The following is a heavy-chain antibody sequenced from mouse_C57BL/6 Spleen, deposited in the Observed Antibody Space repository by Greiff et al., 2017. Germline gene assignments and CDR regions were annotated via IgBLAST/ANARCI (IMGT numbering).Heavy chain of an antibody. CDR2: IHPNSGST. V-gene: IGHV1-64*01. CDR3: ARWEDYAMDY. D-gene: IGHD4-1*01. Sequence: QVQLQQPGAELVKPGASVKLSCKASGYTFTSYWMHWVKQRPGQGLEWIGMIHPNSGSTNYNEKFKSKATLTVDKSSSTAYMQLSSLTAEDSAVYYCARWEDYAMDYWGQGTSVTVSS. CDR1: GYTFTSYW. J-gene: IGHJ4*01.